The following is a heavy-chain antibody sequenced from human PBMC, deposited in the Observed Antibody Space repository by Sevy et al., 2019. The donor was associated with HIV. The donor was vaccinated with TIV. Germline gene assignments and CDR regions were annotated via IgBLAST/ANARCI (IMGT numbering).Heavy chain of an antibody. Sequence: SETLSLTCAVYSGSFSAYYWSWIRQPPGKGLEWIGEINHSGSTNYNPSLKSRVPISLHTSKNQFSLKLTSVTAADTAVYYCARGVTVTTVPYYFDYWGQGTLVTVSS. D-gene: IGHD4-4*01. CDR2: INHSGST. V-gene: IGHV4-34*01. J-gene: IGHJ4*02. CDR1: SGSFSAYY. CDR3: ARGVTVTTVPYYFDY.